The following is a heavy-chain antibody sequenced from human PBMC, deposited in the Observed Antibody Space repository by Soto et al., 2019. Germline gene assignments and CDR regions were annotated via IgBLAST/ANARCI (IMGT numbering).Heavy chain of an antibody. V-gene: IGHV6-1*01. J-gene: IGHJ4*02. Sequence: SQTLSLTCAISGDSVSSNSAAWNWIRQSPSRGLEWLGRTYYRSKWYNDYAESVKSRITINPDTSKKQFSLQLNSVTPEVMVMYYCASSPRVRNPLPADYWGQGTPVTVSS. CDR3: ASSPRVRNPLPADY. D-gene: IGHD6-25*01. CDR2: TYYRSKWYN. CDR1: GDSVSSNSAA.